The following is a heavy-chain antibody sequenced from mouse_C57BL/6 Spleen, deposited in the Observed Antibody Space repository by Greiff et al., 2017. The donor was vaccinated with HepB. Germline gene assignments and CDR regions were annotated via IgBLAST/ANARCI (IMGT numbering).Heavy chain of an antibody. V-gene: IGHV5-16*01. CDR2: INYDGSST. CDR3: ARGDGYWYFDV. Sequence: EVNVVESEGGLVQPGSSMKLSCTASGFTFSDYYMAWVRQVPEKGLEWVANINYDGSSTYYLDSLKSRFIISRDNAKNILYLQMSSLKSEDTATYYCARGDGYWYFDVWGTGTTVTVSS. J-gene: IGHJ1*03. CDR1: GFTFSDYY. D-gene: IGHD2-13*01.